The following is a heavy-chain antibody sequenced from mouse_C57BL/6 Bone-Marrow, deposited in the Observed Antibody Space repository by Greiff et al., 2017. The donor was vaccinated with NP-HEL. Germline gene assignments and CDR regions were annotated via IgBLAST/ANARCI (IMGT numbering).Heavy chain of an antibody. CDR1: GFNIKDDY. Sequence: EVQLQQSGAELVRPGASVKLSCTASGFNIKDDYMHWVKQRPEQGLEWIGWIDPENGDTEYASKFQGKATITADTSSNTAYLQLSSLTSVDTAVYYCTTFYGNYPSFMDYWGHGTSVTVSS. CDR2: IDPENGDT. CDR3: TTFYGNYPSFMDY. V-gene: IGHV14-4*01. J-gene: IGHJ4*01. D-gene: IGHD2-1*01.